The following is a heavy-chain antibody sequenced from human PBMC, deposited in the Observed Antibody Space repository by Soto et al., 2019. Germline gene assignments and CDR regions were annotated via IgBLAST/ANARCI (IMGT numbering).Heavy chain of an antibody. J-gene: IGHJ6*03. CDR2: IYYSGST. D-gene: IGHD6-13*01. CDR1: GGSISSYY. V-gene: IGHV4-59*01. CDR3: ATSIAAAGNVYYYMDV. Sequence: QVQLQESGPGLVKPSETLSLTCTVSGGSISSYYWSWIRQPPGKGLEWIGYIYYSGSTNYNPSLKSRVTISVDTSKIQFSLKLSSVTAADTAVYYCATSIAAAGNVYYYMDVWGKGTTVTVSS.